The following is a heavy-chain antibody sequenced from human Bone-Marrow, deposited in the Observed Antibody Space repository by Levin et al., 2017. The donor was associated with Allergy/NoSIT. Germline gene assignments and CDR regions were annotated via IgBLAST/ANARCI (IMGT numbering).Heavy chain of an antibody. CDR3: ARDLYGGNHYSYYGMDV. CDR1: GFAFRSYG. J-gene: IGHJ6*02. CDR2: ISFDGRDK. D-gene: IGHD4-23*01. V-gene: IGHV3-30*04. Sequence: GESLKISCAASGFAFRSYGIHWVRQAPGKGLEWVSLISFDGRDKYYADSVKGRVTISRDNSKNTAFLQVNSLRAEDAAIYYCARDLYGGNHYSYYGMDVWGQGTTLTVSS.